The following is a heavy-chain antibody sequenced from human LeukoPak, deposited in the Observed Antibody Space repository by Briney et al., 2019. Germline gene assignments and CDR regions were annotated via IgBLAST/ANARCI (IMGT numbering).Heavy chain of an antibody. CDR1: GGSFSGYY. J-gene: IGHJ4*02. Sequence: SETLSLTCAVYGGSFSGYYWSWIRQPPGKGPEWIGEINHSGSTDYNPSLKSRVTMSIDTSKNQFSLKLSSVTAADMAVYYCARGRWEVRGVIITNFDYWGQGILVTVSS. V-gene: IGHV4-34*01. CDR3: ARGRWEVRGVIITNFDY. CDR2: INHSGST. D-gene: IGHD3-10*01.